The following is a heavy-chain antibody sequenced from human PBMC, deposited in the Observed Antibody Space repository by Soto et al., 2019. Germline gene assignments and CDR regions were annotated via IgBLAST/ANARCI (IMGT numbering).Heavy chain of an antibody. V-gene: IGHV4-31*03. CDR2: IYYSGST. D-gene: IGHD3-22*01. CDR3: ASVEGDYYDGSGPAADV. CDR1: GCPISSGGYY. Sequence: PSGPLSLPCTLSGCPISSGGYYWSCIRQNPGKGLEWIGYIYYSGSTYYNPSLKSRVTISVDTSKNQFSLKLSFVTAADTAVYFCASVEGDYYDGSGPAADVWGQGTTVTVSS. J-gene: IGHJ6*02.